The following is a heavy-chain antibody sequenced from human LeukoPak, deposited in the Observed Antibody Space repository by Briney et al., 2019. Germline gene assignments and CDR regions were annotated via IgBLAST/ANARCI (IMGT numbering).Heavy chain of an antibody. CDR3: ARDRSPAPGRSYGRGHFDY. J-gene: IGHJ4*02. Sequence: ASVKVSCTASGYTFTGYYMHWVRQAPGQGLEWMGWINPNSGDTNYAQKFQGRVTMTRDTSINTAYMELSRLRSDDTAVYYCARDRSPAPGRSYGRGHFDYWGQGTLVTVSS. CDR2: INPNSGDT. D-gene: IGHD5-18*01. CDR1: GYTFTGYY. V-gene: IGHV1-2*02.